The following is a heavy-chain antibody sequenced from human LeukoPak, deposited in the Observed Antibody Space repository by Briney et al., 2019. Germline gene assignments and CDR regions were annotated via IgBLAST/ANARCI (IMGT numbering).Heavy chain of an antibody. CDR1: GFTFSSYG. J-gene: IGHJ4*02. D-gene: IGHD6-19*01. V-gene: IGHV3-30*03. Sequence: GGSLRLSCAASGFTFSSYGMHWVRQAPGKGLEWVAVISYDGSNKYYADSVKGRFTISRDNAKNTLYLRMNSLRAEDTAVYYCARDIPTSGLTGLDYWGQGTLVTVSS. CDR2: ISYDGSNK. CDR3: ARDIPTSGLTGLDY.